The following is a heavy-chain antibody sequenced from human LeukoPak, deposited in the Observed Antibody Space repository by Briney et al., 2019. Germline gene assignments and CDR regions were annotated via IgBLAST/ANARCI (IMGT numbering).Heavy chain of an antibody. CDR1: GYTFTGYY. D-gene: IGHD7-27*01. CDR2: ISAYNGNT. CDR3: ARDHPNWGLGYYYYYMDV. J-gene: IGHJ6*03. V-gene: IGHV1-18*04. Sequence: GASVKVSCKASGYTFTGYYMHWVRQAPGQGLEWMGWISAYNGNTNYAQKLQGRVTMTTDTSTSTAYMELRSLRSDDTAVYYCARDHPNWGLGYYYYYMDVWGKGTTVTVSS.